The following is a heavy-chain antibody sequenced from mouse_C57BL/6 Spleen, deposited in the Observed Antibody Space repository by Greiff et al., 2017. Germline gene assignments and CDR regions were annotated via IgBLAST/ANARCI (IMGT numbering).Heavy chain of an antibody. Sequence: QVHVKQSGAELVRPGTSVKVSCKASGYAFTNYLIEWVKQRPGQGLEWIGVINPGSGGTNYNEKFKGKATLTADKSSSTAYMQLSSLTSEDSAVYFCARMETGWFAYWGQGTLVTVSA. CDR1: GYAFTNYL. V-gene: IGHV1-54*01. J-gene: IGHJ3*01. CDR3: ARMETGWFAY. CDR2: INPGSGGT. D-gene: IGHD4-1*01.